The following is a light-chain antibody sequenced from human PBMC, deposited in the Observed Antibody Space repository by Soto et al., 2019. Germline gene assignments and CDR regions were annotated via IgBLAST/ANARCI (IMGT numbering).Light chain of an antibody. J-gene: IGKJ1*01. CDR2: AAS. V-gene: IGKV1-6*01. Sequence: IQLTQSPSFLSASVGDRVTITCRASQGISSYLAWYQQKPGKAPKHLIFAASNLQSGVPSRFSGGGSGTDFTLTISSLQADDFATYYCLQHFNFSWTFGQGTKVE. CDR3: LQHFNFSWT. CDR1: QGISSY.